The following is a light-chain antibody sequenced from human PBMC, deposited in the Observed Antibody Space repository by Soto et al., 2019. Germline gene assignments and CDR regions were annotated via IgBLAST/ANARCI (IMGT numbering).Light chain of an antibody. V-gene: IGKV3-20*01. Sequence: EIVLTQSPGTLSLSPGERATLSCRASQSVSSSYLAWYQQKPGQAPRLLIYGASSRATGIPDRFSGSGSGTDLTLTISRLEPDDFEVYYCQQYGSSPWTFGQGTKVDIK. J-gene: IGKJ1*01. CDR3: QQYGSSPWT. CDR2: GAS. CDR1: QSVSSSY.